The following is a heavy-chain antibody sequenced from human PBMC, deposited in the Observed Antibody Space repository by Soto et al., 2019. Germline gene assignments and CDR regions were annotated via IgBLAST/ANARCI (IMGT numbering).Heavy chain of an antibody. V-gene: IGHV4-39*01. CDR3: AGGDYYHSSGYYFYYYTMDV. Sequence: PLEILSLTCTVSGGSISSSSYYWGWIRQPPGKGLEWIGNVYYGGSTYYNPSLKSRVTISVETSKSQFSLKLSSVTAADTAVYYCAGGDYYHSSGYYFYYYTMDVWGQGTTVTVSS. J-gene: IGHJ6*02. CDR2: VYYGGST. D-gene: IGHD3-22*01. CDR1: GGSISSSSYY.